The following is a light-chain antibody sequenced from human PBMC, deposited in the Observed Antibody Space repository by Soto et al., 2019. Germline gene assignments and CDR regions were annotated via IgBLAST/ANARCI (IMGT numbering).Light chain of an antibody. CDR2: KVS. Sequence: DVVMTQSPLYLPVTLGQPASISCRASQSPVSYDGNTYLNWFQQRPGQPPRRLIYKVSDRDSGVPDRFSGIGSGTDFTLRISRVEAEDVAVYYCMQGTQWPYSFGQGTKLAI. CDR1: QSPVSYDGNTY. CDR3: MQGTQWPYS. J-gene: IGKJ2*03. V-gene: IGKV2-30*01.